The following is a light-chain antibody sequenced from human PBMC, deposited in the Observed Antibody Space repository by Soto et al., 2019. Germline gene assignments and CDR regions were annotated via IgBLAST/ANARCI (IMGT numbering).Light chain of an antibody. CDR1: QSVNSN. CDR2: SVS. CDR3: HQYNDWPRT. J-gene: IGKJ1*01. Sequence: EIVMTQSPATLSVSPGERATLTCRASQSVNSNLGWYQKKPGQAPRLLLYSVSTRTTGIPARFSGSGSGTEFSLTISSLQSEDFAVYYCHQYNDWPRTFGQGTKVDIK. V-gene: IGKV3-15*01.